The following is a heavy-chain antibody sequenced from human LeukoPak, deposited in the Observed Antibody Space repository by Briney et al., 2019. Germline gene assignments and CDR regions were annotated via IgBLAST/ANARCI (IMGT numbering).Heavy chain of an antibody. CDR3: VKGLSSTAPFDY. V-gene: IGHV3-33*06. CDR1: GFTFSSYG. J-gene: IGHJ4*02. CDR2: IWYDGSNK. D-gene: IGHD1-1*01. Sequence: GGSLRLSCAASGFTFSSYGMHWVRQAPGKGLEWVAVIWYDGSNKYYADSVKGRFTISRDNSKNTLYLQMNSLRAEDTAIYYCVKGLSSTAPFDYWGQGTLVTVSS.